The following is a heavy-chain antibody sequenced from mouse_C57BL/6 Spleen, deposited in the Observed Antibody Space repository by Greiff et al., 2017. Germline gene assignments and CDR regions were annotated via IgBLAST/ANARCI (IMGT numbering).Heavy chain of an antibody. D-gene: IGHD2-3*01. CDR2: IDPSDSYT. J-gene: IGHJ2*01. Sequence: QVQLQQPGAELVMPGASVKLSCKASGYTFTSYWMHWVKQRPGQGLEWIGEIDPSDSYTNYNQKFKGKSTLTVDKSSSTSYMQLSSLTSEDSAVYYCARSKGGYYEGYYFDYWRPGTTLTVSS. V-gene: IGHV1-69*01. CDR1: GYTFTSYW. CDR3: ARSKGGYYEGYYFDY.